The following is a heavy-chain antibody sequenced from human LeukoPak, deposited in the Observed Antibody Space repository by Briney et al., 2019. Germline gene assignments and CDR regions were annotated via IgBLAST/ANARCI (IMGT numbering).Heavy chain of an antibody. J-gene: IGHJ4*02. V-gene: IGHV3-23*01. CDR1: GFTFGNYP. D-gene: IGHD2-21*02. Sequence: HPGGSLRLSCAASGFTFGNYPMSWVRQAPGKGLEWVSAISGSGGSTYYADSVKGRFTISRDNSKNTLYLQMNSLRAEDTAVYYCAKDTGGYCGGDCYSDYWGQGTLVTVSS. CDR3: AKDTGGYCGGDCYSDY. CDR2: ISGSGGST.